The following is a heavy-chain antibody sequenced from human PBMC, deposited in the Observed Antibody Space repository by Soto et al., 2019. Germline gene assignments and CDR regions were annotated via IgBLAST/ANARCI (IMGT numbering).Heavy chain of an antibody. CDR2: LYTGGST. Sequence: EVQLVESGGGLIQPGGSLRLSCVASGFSVTSNYMTWVRQAPGKGLEWVSILYTGGSTYYSDSVKGRSTISRDTPKNTVFLQLNSLGAEDTAIYYCARATRYFGSFDSWGQGTLVSVAS. J-gene: IGHJ4*02. CDR3: ARATRYFGSFDS. V-gene: IGHV3-53*01. D-gene: IGHD2-2*01. CDR1: GFSVTSNY.